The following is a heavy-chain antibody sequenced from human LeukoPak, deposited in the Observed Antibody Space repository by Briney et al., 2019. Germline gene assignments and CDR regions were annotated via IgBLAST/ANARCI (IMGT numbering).Heavy chain of an antibody. J-gene: IGHJ4*02. CDR3: ARDAIVVVAALDY. CDR2: ISSSSSYI. V-gene: IGHV3-21*01. Sequence: NTGGSLRLSCAASGFTFSSYSMNWVRQAPGKGLEWVSSISSSSSYIYYADSVKGRFTISRDNAKNSLYLQMNSLRAEDTAVYYCARDAIVVVAALDYWGQGTLVTVSS. CDR1: GFTFSSYS. D-gene: IGHD2-15*01.